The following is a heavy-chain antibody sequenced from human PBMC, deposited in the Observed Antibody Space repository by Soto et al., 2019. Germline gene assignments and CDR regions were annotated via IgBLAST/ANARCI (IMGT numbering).Heavy chain of an antibody. CDR3: AGGTAWVADKDLFDY. CDR2: INPSAGGT. D-gene: IGHD2-15*01. J-gene: IGHJ4*02. Sequence: ASVKVSCKASGYAFTNYFMYWVRQAPGQGLEWMGIINPSAGGTTYAQKFQGRVTMTRDTSTSTVYMELSSLRSEDTAVYYCAGGTAWVADKDLFDYWGQGTLVTVSS. CDR1: GYAFTNYF. V-gene: IGHV1-46*03.